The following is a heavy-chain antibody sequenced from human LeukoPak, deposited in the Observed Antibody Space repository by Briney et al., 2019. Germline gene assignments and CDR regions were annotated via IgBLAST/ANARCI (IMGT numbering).Heavy chain of an antibody. D-gene: IGHD4-23*01. CDR1: GYTXTSYN. Sequence: ASVKVSCKASGYTXTSYNMHWVRQAPGQGLEWMGIINPSGGSTSYAQKFQGRVTMTRDMSTSTVYMELSSLRSEDTAVYYCARGDGGNGGGVDYWGQGTLVTVSS. CDR3: ARGDGGNGGGVDY. J-gene: IGHJ4*02. CDR2: INPSGGST. V-gene: IGHV1-46*01.